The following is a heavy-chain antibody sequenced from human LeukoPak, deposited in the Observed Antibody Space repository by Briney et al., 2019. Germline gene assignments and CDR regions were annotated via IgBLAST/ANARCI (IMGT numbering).Heavy chain of an antibody. J-gene: IGHJ5*02. V-gene: IGHV4-34*01. CDR1: GGSFSGYY. CDR3: ATGVPAALPGYSYSNWFDP. CDR2: INHSGST. D-gene: IGHD2-2*01. Sequence: PSETLSLTCAVYGGSFSGYYWSWIRQPPGKGLEWIGEINHSGSTNYNPSLKSRVTISVDTSKNQFSLKLSSVTAADTAVYYCATGVPAALPGYSYSNWFDPWGQGTLVTVSS.